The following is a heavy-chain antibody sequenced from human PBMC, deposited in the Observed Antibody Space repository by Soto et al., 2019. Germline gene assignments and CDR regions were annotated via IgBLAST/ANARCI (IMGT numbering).Heavy chain of an antibody. CDR2: ISSNSAYI. CDR3: TRDASRDSIARGWVHP. V-gene: IGHV3-21*01. Sequence: GGSLRLSCAASGFTFSSFTMNWVRQAPGKGLEGVSTISSNSAYIYYTDALRGRFTISRDNAKNSLHLQMNRLSAEETAVYYCTRDASRDSIARGWVHPWGPGNLVTVPS. CDR1: GFTFSSFT. J-gene: IGHJ5*02. D-gene: IGHD2-21*01.